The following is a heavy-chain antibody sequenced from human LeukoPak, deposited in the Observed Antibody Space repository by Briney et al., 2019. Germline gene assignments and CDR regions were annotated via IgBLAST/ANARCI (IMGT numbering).Heavy chain of an antibody. CDR1: GFTFTSYG. CDR2: ISGSDGST. J-gene: IGHJ5*02. D-gene: IGHD5-12*01. Sequence: LTGGSLRLSCAASGFTFTSYGMNWVRQAPGKGLEWVSTISGSDGSTYYADSVKGRFTTSRDNSKNTLYLQMNSLRAEESAVYYCATSTRGYTNGIDHWGQGTLVTVSS. CDR3: ATSTRGYTNGIDH. V-gene: IGHV3-23*01.